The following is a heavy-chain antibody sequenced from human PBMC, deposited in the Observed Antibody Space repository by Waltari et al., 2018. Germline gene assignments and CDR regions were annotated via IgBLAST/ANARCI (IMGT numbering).Heavy chain of an antibody. V-gene: IGHV4-34*01. CDR2: INHSGST. CDR1: GGSFSGYC. CDR3: ARGRRGSSSYHFDY. D-gene: IGHD6-13*01. Sequence: QVQLQQWGAGLLKPSETLSLTCAVYGGSFSGYCWSWIRQPPGKGLEWIGEINHSGSTNYNPSLKSRVTISVDTSKNQFSLKLSSVTAADTAVYYCARGRRGSSSYHFDYWGQGTLVTVSS. J-gene: IGHJ4*02.